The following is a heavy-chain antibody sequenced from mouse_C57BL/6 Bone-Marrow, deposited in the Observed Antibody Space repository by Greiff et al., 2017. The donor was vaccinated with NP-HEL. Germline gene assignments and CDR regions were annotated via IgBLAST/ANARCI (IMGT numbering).Heavy chain of an antibody. CDR2: ISYDGSN. D-gene: IGHD1-1*01. Sequence: EVKLQESGPGLVKPSQSLSLTCSVTGYSITSGYYWNWIRQFPGNKLEWMGYISYDGSNNYNPSLKNRISITRDTSTNQFVLKLNSVTTEDTATYYCARETTVYFDYWGQGTTLTVSS. V-gene: IGHV3-6*01. CDR1: GYSITSGYY. J-gene: IGHJ2*01. CDR3: ARETTVYFDY.